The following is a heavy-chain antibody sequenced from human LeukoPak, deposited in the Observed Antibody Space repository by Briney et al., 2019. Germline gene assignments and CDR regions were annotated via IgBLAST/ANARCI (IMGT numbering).Heavy chain of an antibody. D-gene: IGHD2-21*01. CDR1: GFTFSGFW. V-gene: IGHV3-7*05. CDR3: ARDYSGKSFDY. Sequence: PGGSLRLSCAASGFTFSGFWMSWVRQAPGKGLEWVANINQDGTEKYYEDSVKGRFTISRDNAENSLYLQMNSLRAEDTAVYYCARDYSGKSFDYWGQGTLVTVSS. CDR2: INQDGTEK. J-gene: IGHJ4*02.